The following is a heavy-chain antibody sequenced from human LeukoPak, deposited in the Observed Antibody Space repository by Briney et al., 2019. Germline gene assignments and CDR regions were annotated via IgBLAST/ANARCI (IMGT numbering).Heavy chain of an antibody. Sequence: PGASVKVSCKASGYAFTSYDINWVRQATGQGLEWMGWMNPNSGNTGYAQKFQGRVTMTRDTSISTAYMELSRLRSDDTAVYYCARKSIAARKFDYWGQGTMVAVSS. V-gene: IGHV1-8*01. CDR3: ARKSIAARKFDY. CDR2: MNPNSGNT. CDR1: GYAFTSYD. D-gene: IGHD6-6*01. J-gene: IGHJ3*01.